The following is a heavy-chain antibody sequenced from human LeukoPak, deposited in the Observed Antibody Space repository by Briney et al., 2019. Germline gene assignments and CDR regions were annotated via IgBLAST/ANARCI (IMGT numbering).Heavy chain of an antibody. J-gene: IGHJ5*02. D-gene: IGHD3-10*01. V-gene: IGHV3-33*01. CDR2: IWYDGSNK. Sequence: GGSLRLSCAASGFTFSSYDMHWVRQAPGKGLEWAAVIWYDGSNKYYADSVKGRFTISRDNSKNTLYLQMNSLRAEDTAVYYCARGRITMVRGVPENWFDPWGQGTLVTVSS. CDR3: ARGRITMVRGVPENWFDP. CDR1: GFTFSSYD.